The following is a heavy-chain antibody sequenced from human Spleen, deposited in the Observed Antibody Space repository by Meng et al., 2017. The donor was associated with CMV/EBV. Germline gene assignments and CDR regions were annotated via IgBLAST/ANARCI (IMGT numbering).Heavy chain of an antibody. J-gene: IGHJ6*02. D-gene: IGHD2-15*01. CDR1: GYNFTGYY. CDR2: INPNNGGT. Sequence: ASVKVSCKASGYNFTGYYMHWVRQAPGQGLEWMGWINPNNGGTNYAQKFQGRVTMTGDTSITTAYMELSRLRSDDMAPYYCARVKRYCTGGSCSSTGYYGMDVWGQGTTVTVSS. V-gene: IGHV1-2*02. CDR3: ARVKRYCTGGSCSSTGYYGMDV.